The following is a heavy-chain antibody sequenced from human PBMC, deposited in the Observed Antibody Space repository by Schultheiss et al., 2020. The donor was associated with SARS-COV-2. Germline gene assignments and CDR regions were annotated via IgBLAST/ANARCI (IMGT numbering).Heavy chain of an antibody. CDR2: INSDGKSA. CDR3: ARNAARLITRAQFDY. D-gene: IGHD6-6*01. V-gene: IGHV3-74*01. CDR1: GFSFNTYW. Sequence: GESLKISCVASGFSFNTYWMHWVRQVPGKGLVWVSRINSDGKSATYADSVKGRFIISRDNAKSSLYLQMDSLRAEDTAVYYCARNAARLITRAQFDYWGQGTLVTVSS. J-gene: IGHJ4*02.